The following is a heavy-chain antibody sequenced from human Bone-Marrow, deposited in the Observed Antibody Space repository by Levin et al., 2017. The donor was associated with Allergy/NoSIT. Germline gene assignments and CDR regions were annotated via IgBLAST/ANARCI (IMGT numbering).Heavy chain of an antibody. Sequence: SETLSLTCTVSGGSIYSSHWWTWVRQPPGTGLEWLGEMYHSGNSNYNPSLQSRVTISVDKSKNQFSLNLTSVTAADTAVYFCTRRTYGSSPGLDSWGQGSLVTVSS. V-gene: IGHV4-4*02. CDR3: TRRTYGSSPGLDS. CDR2: MYHSGNS. CDR1: GGSIYSSHW. D-gene: IGHD6-19*01. J-gene: IGHJ4*02.